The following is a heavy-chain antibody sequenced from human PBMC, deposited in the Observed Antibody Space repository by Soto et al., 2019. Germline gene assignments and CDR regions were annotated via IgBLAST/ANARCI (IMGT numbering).Heavy chain of an antibody. CDR2: ISTYNGDT. CDR1: GYTFTDYG. CDR3: AREYCTSSSCYGSDF. Sequence: ASVKVSCKASGYTFTDYGISWVRQAPAQGLEWMGWISTYNGDTKYTQNFRGRVTMTADTSTTTAYMELTSLTSDDTAIYYCAREYCTSSSCYGSDFWGQGTLVTVSS. V-gene: IGHV1-18*01. J-gene: IGHJ4*02. D-gene: IGHD2-2*01.